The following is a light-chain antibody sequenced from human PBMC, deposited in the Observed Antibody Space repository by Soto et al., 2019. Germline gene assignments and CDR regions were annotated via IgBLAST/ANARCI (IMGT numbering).Light chain of an antibody. V-gene: IGLV2-14*03. J-gene: IGLJ1*01. CDR1: SSDVGGYNY. CDR2: DVS. CDR3: CSYTTSNTRQIV. Sequence: QSALTQPASVSGSPGQSITISCTGTSSDVGGYNYVSWYQHQPGKAPKLLIYDVSNRPSGISNRFSGSKSDNTASLTISGLQPEDEADYYCCSYTTSNTRQIVFGGGTKVTVL.